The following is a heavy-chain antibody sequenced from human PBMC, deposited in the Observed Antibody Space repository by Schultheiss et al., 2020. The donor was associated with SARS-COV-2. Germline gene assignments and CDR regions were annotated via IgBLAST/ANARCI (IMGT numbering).Heavy chain of an antibody. Sequence: PGGSLRLSCAASGFTFSDHYMDWVRQAPGKGLEWVSAISGSGGSTYYADSVKGRFTISRDNSKNTLYLQMNSLRAEDTAVYYCARDQGYFDYWGQGTLVTVSS. CDR1: GFTFSDHY. J-gene: IGHJ4*02. V-gene: IGHV3-23*01. CDR3: ARDQGYFDY. CDR2: ISGSGGST.